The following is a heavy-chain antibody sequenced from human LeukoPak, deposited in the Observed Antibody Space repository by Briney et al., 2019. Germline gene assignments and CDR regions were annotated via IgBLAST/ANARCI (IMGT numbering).Heavy chain of an antibody. CDR1: GVSISSYY. D-gene: IGHD6-13*01. Sequence: SETLSLTCTVSGVSISSYYWSWIRQPPGKGLEWIGYIYYSGSTNYNPSLKSRVTISVDTSKNQFSLKLSSVTAADTAVYYCARGSSWSHNWFDPWGQGTLVTVSS. V-gene: IGHV4-59*01. J-gene: IGHJ5*02. CDR2: IYYSGST. CDR3: ARGSSWSHNWFDP.